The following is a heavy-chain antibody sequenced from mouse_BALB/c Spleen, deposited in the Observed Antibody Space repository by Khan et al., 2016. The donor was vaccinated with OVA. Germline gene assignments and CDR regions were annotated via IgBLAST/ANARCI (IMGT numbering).Heavy chain of an antibody. D-gene: IGHD2-3*01. Sequence: EVELEESGGGLVQPGGSLKLSCATSGFTFSDYSMYWVRQTPEKRLEWVGYLCNRGTTTYYPDTVRGRSTMSRDNAKSTLYSQMGRLESEDKAMYYCAREGDDGGLAYWGQGTLVTVSA. CDR1: GFTFSDYS. CDR3: AREGDDGGLAY. V-gene: IGHV5-12*02. CDR2: LCNRGTTT. J-gene: IGHJ3*01.